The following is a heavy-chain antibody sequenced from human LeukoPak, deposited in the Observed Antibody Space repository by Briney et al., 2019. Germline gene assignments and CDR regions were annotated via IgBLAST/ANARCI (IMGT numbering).Heavy chain of an antibody. Sequence: GSVKVSCKTSRYTFASYTMHWLGQPPAQNVEWMGRIYGDNGNTKYSEKFQGRVTITRDTSASSAYMELSSLRSEDTAVYYCARSSSGTYHYWGQGTLVTVSS. CDR2: IYGDNGNT. J-gene: IGHJ4*02. D-gene: IGHD3-10*01. CDR1: RYTFASYT. V-gene: IGHV1-3*01. CDR3: ARSSSGTYHY.